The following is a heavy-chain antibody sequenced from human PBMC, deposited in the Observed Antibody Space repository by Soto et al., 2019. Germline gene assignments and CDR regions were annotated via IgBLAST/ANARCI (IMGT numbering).Heavy chain of an antibody. J-gene: IGHJ6*02. V-gene: IGHV3-73*01. CDR1: GFTFSGSA. D-gene: IGHD4-17*01. CDR3: TRRLPHLLRGEAYYGMDV. CDR2: IRSKANSYAT. Sequence: GGSLRLSCAASGFTFSGSAMHWVRQASGKGLEWVGRIRSKANSYATAYAASVKGRFTISRDDSKNTAYLQMNSLKTEDTAVYYCTRRLPHLLRGEAYYGMDVWGQGTTVTVSS.